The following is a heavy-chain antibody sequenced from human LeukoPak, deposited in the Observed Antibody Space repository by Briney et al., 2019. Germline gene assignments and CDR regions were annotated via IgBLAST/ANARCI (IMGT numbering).Heavy chain of an antibody. CDR3: ARGAATFDH. CDR1: GFTFSNSA. V-gene: IGHV3-23*01. D-gene: IGHD1-26*01. CDR2: TTGSGDST. J-gene: IGHJ4*02. Sequence: TGGSLRLSCAASGFTFSNSAMTWVRQAPGKGLEWVSTTTGSGDSTYYAGSVKGRFTISRDNSNNTLSLQMNSLRVDDTAAYFCARGAATFDHWGQGTLVTVSS.